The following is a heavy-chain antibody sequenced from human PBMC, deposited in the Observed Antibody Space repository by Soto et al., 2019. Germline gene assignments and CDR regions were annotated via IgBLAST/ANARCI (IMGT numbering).Heavy chain of an antibody. CDR3: ARLEGVGATSFDC. CDR1: GGTFSSYT. D-gene: IGHD1-26*01. V-gene: IGHV1-69*02. CDR2: IIPILGIA. J-gene: IGHJ4*02. Sequence: QVQLVQSGAEVKKPGSSVKVSCKASGGTFSSYTISWVRQAPGQGLEWMGRIIPILGIANYAQKFQGRVTITADKSTSTAYMELSSLRSEDTAVYYCARLEGVGATSFDCWGQGTLVTVSS.